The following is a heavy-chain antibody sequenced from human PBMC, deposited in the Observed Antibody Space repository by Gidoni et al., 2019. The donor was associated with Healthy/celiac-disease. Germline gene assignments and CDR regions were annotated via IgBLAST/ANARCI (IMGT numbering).Heavy chain of an antibody. CDR1: GGSISSSSYY. CDR3: ASQRSGSYPFDY. V-gene: IGHV4-39*01. D-gene: IGHD1-26*01. Sequence: QLQLQESGPGPVTPSETLSLTCTVSGGSISSSSYYWGWIRQPPGKGLEWIGSIYYSGSTYYNPSLKSRVTISVDTSKNQFSLKLSSVTAADTAVYYCASQRSGSYPFDYWGQGTLVTVSS. CDR2: IYYSGST. J-gene: IGHJ4*02.